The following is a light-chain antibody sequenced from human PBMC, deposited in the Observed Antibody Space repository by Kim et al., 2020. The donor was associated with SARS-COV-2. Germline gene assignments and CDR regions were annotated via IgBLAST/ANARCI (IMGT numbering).Light chain of an antibody. J-gene: IGLJ2*01. CDR3: YSRESSGNHCI. CDR1: SLRSYY. V-gene: IGLV3-19*01. CDR2: GKN. Sequence: AFGQTVRITCHGDSLRSYYASWFQQKPGQAPILVFYGKNNRPSGIPDRFSGSYSGNTASLTITAAQAEDEADYYCYSRESSGNHCIFGGGTQLTVL.